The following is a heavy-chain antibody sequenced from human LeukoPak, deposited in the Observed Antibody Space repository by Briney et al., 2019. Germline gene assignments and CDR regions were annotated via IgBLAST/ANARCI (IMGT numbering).Heavy chain of an antibody. CDR3: ARDPGASDI. Sequence: SQTLSLTCAISGDSVSSNSAAWNWIRQSPSRGLEWLGRTYYRSKWSTDYAVSLKSRLIISPDTSKNQFSLQLNSVTPGDTAVYYCARDPGASDIWGPGTMVTVSS. J-gene: IGHJ3*02. CDR2: TYYRSKWST. CDR1: GDSVSSNSAA. V-gene: IGHV6-1*01.